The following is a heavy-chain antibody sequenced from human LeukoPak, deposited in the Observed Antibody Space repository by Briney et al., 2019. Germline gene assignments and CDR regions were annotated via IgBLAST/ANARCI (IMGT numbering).Heavy chain of an antibody. Sequence: GGSLRLSCAASGFTFSSYGMHWVRQAPGKGLEWVAVISYDGSNKYYADSVKGRFTISRDNSKNTLYLHVNSLRPEDTAVYYCAKGCGYEAQYYYYYMDVWGKGTTVTISS. CDR3: AKGCGYEAQYYYYYMDV. D-gene: IGHD5-12*01. CDR1: GFTFSSYG. CDR2: ISYDGSNK. J-gene: IGHJ6*03. V-gene: IGHV3-30*18.